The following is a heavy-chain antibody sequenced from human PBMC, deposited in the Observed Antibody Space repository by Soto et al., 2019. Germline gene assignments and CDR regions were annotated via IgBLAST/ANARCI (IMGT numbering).Heavy chain of an antibody. CDR1: GYTFTSYA. Sequence: ASVKVSCKASGYTFTSYAMHWVRQAPGQRLEWMGWINAGNGNTKYSQKFQGRVTITRDTSASTAYMELRSLRSEDTAVYYCARDGGGGYYYGMDVWGQGTTVTVSS. CDR2: INAGNGNT. D-gene: IGHD3-16*01. J-gene: IGHJ6*02. V-gene: IGHV1-3*01. CDR3: ARDGGGGYYYGMDV.